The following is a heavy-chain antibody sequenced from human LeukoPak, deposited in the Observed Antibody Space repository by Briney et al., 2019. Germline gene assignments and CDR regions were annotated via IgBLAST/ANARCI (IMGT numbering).Heavy chain of an antibody. V-gene: IGHV4-30-2*01. D-gene: IGHD4-23*01. CDR1: GGSISSGGYY. CDR3: ARGIDYGGFDY. CDR2: IYHSGST. J-gene: IGHJ4*02. Sequence: SQTLSLTCTVSGGSISSGGYYWSWIRQPPGKGLEWIGYIYHSGSTYYNPSLKSRVTISVDRSKNQFSLKLSSVTAADTAVYYCARGIDYGGFDYWGQGTLVTVSS.